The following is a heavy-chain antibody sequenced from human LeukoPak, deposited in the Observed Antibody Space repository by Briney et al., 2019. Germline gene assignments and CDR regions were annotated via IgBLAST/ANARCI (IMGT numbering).Heavy chain of an antibody. J-gene: IGHJ4*02. V-gene: IGHV3-23*01. D-gene: IGHD3-10*01. CDR3: ARESRLWFGDDSFDY. CDR2: ITGTGGST. Sequence: GILRLSCAASGFTLNNHAMSWVRQAPGKGLEWVSSITGTGGSTYYADSVKGRLTISRDSSKNTLYLQMNSLRAEDTAVYYCARESRLWFGDDSFDYWGQGTLVTVSS. CDR1: GFTLNNHA.